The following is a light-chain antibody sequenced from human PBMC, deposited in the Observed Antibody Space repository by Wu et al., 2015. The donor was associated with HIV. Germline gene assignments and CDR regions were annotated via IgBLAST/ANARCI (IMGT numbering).Light chain of an antibody. CDR3: QQYGTSPEFP. CDR2: GAS. J-gene: IGKJ3*01. V-gene: IGKV3-20*01. Sequence: EIVLTQSPGTLSLSPGERATLSCRASQSVSRSYLAWYQQKPGQAPRLLIYGASSRATGIPDRFSGSGSGTDFTLTISRLEPEDFAVYYCQQYGTSPEFPFGPGTKVDIK. CDR1: QSVSRSY.